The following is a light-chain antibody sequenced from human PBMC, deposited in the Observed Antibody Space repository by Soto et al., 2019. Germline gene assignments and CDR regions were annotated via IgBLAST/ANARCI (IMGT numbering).Light chain of an antibody. CDR2: SNN. J-gene: IGLJ3*02. Sequence: QSVLTQPLSGSGTPGQRVTFSCSGSSSNIGSNPVNWYQQLPGTAPKLLIYSNNQRPSGVPDRFSGSKSGTSASLAISGLQSEDEADYFCAAWDDSLNGWVFGGGTKLTVL. CDR1: SSNIGSNP. CDR3: AAWDDSLNGWV. V-gene: IGLV1-44*01.